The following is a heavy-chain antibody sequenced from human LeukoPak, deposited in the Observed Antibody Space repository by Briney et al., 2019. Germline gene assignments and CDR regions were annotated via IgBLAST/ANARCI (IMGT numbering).Heavy chain of an antibody. D-gene: IGHD1-1*01. CDR2: TDPKSGAT. CDR1: GYTFTGYF. J-gene: IGHJ4*02. V-gene: IGHV1-2*02. Sequence: ASVKVSCKASGYTFTGYFIHWVRQAPGQGLEWIGWTDPKSGATNYAQKFHGRVTMARDTSINTAYMDLRSLRSDDTAVYYCARGGQNPYKANDFWGQGTLVTVS. CDR3: ARGGQNPYKANDF.